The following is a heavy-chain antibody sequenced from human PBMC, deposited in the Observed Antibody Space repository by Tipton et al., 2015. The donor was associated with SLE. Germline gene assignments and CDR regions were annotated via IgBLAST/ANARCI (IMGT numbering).Heavy chain of an antibody. D-gene: IGHD6-13*01. V-gene: IGHV4-59*01. CDR2: IYYSGST. CDR3: ARDAIAAAGTFDY. J-gene: IGHJ4*02. Sequence: TLSLTCTVSGGSISRYYWSWIRQPPGKGLEWIGYIYYSGSTNYNPSLKSRVTISVDTSKNQFSLKLSSVTAADTAVYYCARDAIAAAGTFDYWGQGTLVTVSS. CDR1: GGSISRYY.